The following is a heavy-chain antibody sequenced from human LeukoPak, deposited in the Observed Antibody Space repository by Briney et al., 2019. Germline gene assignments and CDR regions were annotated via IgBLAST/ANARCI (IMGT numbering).Heavy chain of an antibody. V-gene: IGHV3-30*18. J-gene: IGHJ4*02. CDR3: AKARYYDSSGYLEH. D-gene: IGHD3-22*01. CDR1: GFTFSSYG. Sequence: PGGSLRLSCAASGFTFSSYGMHWVRQAPGKGLEWVAVISYDGSNKYYADSVKGRFTISRDNSKNTLYLQMNGLRAEDTAVYYCAKARYYDSSGYLEHWGQGTLVTVSS. CDR2: ISYDGSNK.